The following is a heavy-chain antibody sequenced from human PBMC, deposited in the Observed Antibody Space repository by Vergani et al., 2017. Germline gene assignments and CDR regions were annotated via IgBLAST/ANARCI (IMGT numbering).Heavy chain of an antibody. CDR1: GFTFSNAW. J-gene: IGHJ4*02. CDR3: TTDQSGYYDILTGYPFDY. V-gene: IGHV3-15*01. CDR2: IKSKTDGGTT. D-gene: IGHD3-9*01. Sequence: EVQLVESGGGLVKPGGSLRLSCAASGFTFSNAWMSWVRQAPGKGLEWVGRIKSKTDGGTTDYAAPVKGRFTISRDDSKNTLNLQMNSLKTEDTAVYYCTTDQSGYYDILTGYPFDYWGQGTLVTVSS.